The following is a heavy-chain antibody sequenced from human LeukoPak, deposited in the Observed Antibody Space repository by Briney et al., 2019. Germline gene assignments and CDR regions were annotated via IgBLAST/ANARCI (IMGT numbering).Heavy chain of an antibody. Sequence: GGSLRLSCAASGFTFSSYAMSWVRQAPGKGLEWVSAISGSGGSTYYADSVKGRFTISRDNSKNTLYLRMNSLRAEDTAVYYCAKDLEYDSSGYYFFDYWGQGTLVTVSS. V-gene: IGHV3-23*01. CDR3: AKDLEYDSSGYYFFDY. CDR2: ISGSGGST. CDR1: GFTFSSYA. D-gene: IGHD3-22*01. J-gene: IGHJ4*02.